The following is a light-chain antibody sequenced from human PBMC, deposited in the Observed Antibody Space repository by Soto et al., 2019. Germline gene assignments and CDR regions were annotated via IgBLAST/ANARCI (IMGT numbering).Light chain of an antibody. Sequence: EIVMTQSPATLSVSPGERATLSCRASQSVGSNLAWCQQKPGQAPRLLIYGASTRATDIPARFSGSGSGTEFALTISSLQSEDFAVYHCQQYNDWPWTFGQGTKVEIK. J-gene: IGKJ1*01. CDR3: QQYNDWPWT. V-gene: IGKV3-15*01. CDR1: QSVGSN. CDR2: GAS.